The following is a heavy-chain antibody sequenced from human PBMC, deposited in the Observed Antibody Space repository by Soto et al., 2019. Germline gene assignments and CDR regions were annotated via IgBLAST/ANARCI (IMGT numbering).Heavy chain of an antibody. V-gene: IGHV3-7*04. CDR1: GFIFSGYW. CDR2: IKQDGSEI. CDR3: ARGHGSGSSYYYYYYIDI. Sequence: GGSLRLSCAASGFIFSGYWMNWVRQAPGKGLEWVANIKQDGSEIYYMDSVKGRFTISRDNAKNSRYLQMNSLRAEDTAVYYCARGHGSGSSYYYYYYIDIWGKGTTVTVSS. J-gene: IGHJ6*03. D-gene: IGHD3-10*01.